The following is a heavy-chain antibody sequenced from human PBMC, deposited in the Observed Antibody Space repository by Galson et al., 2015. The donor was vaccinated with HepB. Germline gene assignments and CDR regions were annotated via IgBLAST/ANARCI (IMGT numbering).Heavy chain of an antibody. Sequence: CAISGDSVSSNSAAWNWIRQSPSRGLEWLGRTYYRSKWYNDYAVSVKSRITINPDTSKDQFSLQLNSVTPEDTAVYYCAREPDYYDSSGYCYGIGGGAFDIWGQGTMVTVSS. V-gene: IGHV6-1*01. CDR1: GDSVSSNSAA. CDR3: AREPDYYDSSGYCYGIGGGAFDI. CDR2: TYYRSKWYN. J-gene: IGHJ3*02. D-gene: IGHD3-22*01.